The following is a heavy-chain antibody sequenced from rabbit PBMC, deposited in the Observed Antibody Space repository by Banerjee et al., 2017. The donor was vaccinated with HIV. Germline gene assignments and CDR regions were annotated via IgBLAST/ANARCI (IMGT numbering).Heavy chain of an antibody. D-gene: IGHD7-1*01. J-gene: IGHJ4*01. CDR2: INSSSRNV. Sequence: QEQLEESGGDLVKPEGSLTITCTASGFSFSNKYVMCWVRQAPGKGLEWIGCINSSSRNVVYASWATGRFTISRSTSLSTVDLKMTSLTVADTATYFCARDLTGVTGWNFNLWGPGTLVT. CDR3: ARDLTGVTGWNFNL. CDR1: GFSFSNKYV. V-gene: IGHV1S43*01.